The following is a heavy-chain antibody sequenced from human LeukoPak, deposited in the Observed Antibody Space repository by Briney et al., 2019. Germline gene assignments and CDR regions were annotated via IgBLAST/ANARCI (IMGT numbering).Heavy chain of an antibody. CDR1: GYSFTGYY. V-gene: IGHV1-2*02. J-gene: IGHJ4*02. Sequence: ASVKVSCKASGYSFTGYYMHWVRQASGQGLEWMGWINPNSDGTKYAQKFQDRATMTRDTSISTAYMELSSLRSDDTAVYYCARDAGDPNFDHWGQGTLVTVSS. CDR3: ARDAGDPNFDH. CDR2: INPNSDGT. D-gene: IGHD7-27*01.